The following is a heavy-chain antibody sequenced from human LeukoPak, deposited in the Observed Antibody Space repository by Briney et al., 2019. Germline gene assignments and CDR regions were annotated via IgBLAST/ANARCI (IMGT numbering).Heavy chain of an antibody. CDR1: GGSISSSSYY. J-gene: IGHJ6*03. V-gene: IGHV4-39*07. CDR3: ARVGYCTNGVCYPNYYYYYMDV. D-gene: IGHD2-8*01. CDR2: IYYSGST. Sequence: SETLSLTCTVSGGSISSSSYYWGWIRQPPGKGLEWIGSIYYSGSTYYNPSLKSRVTISVDTSKNQFSLKLSSVTAADTAVYYCARVGYCTNGVCYPNYYYYYMDVWGKGTRSPSP.